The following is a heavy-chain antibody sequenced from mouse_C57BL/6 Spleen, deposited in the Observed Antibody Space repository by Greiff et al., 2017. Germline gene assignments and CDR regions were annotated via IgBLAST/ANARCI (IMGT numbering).Heavy chain of an antibody. V-gene: IGHV14-3*01. CDR2: IDPANGNT. Sequence: VHVKQSVAELVRPGASVKLSCTASGFNIKNTYMHWVKQRPEQGLEWIGRIDPANGNTKYAPKFQGKATITADTSSNTAYLQLSSLTSEDTAIYYCAEIYYDYDRDYFDYWGQGTTLTVSS. CDR1: GFNIKNTY. J-gene: IGHJ2*01. CDR3: AEIYYDYDRDYFDY. D-gene: IGHD2-4*01.